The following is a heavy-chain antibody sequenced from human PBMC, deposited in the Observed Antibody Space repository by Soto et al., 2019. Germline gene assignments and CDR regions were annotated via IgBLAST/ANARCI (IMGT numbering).Heavy chain of an antibody. CDR1: GFTFSNAW. Sequence: GGSLRLSCAASGFTFSNAWMNWVRQAPGKGLEWVGRIKSKTDGGTTDYAAPVKGRFTISRDDSKNTLYLQMNSLKTEDTAVYYCTTDPRISIVGAMAYWGQGTLVTVSS. J-gene: IGHJ4*02. V-gene: IGHV3-15*07. CDR3: TTDPRISIVGAMAY. CDR2: IKSKTDGGTT. D-gene: IGHD1-26*01.